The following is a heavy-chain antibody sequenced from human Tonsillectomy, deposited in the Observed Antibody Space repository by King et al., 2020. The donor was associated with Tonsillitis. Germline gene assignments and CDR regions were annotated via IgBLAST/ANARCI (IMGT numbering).Heavy chain of an antibody. Sequence: VQLVESGGGVVQPGRSLRLSCAASGFTFSSYGMHWVRQAPGKGLEWVAVISYDGSNKYYADSVKGRFTISRDNSKNTLYLQMNSLRAEDTAVYYCATNYGGNAFDPWGQGTLVTVSS. J-gene: IGHJ5*02. CDR3: ATNYGGNAFDP. CDR1: GFTFSSYG. D-gene: IGHD4-23*01. V-gene: IGHV3-30*03. CDR2: ISYDGSNK.